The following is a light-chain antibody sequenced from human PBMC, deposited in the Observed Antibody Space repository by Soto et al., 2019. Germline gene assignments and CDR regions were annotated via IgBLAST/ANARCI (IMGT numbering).Light chain of an antibody. V-gene: IGKV3-20*01. CDR2: HAS. J-gene: IGKJ4*01. CDR1: QSVGNTF. CDR3: HKYASSPIT. Sequence: EIVLTQSPGTLSLSPGERAALSCRASQSVGNTFLGWYQQKPGQSPRLLIYHASNRATGIPNRCSGTASGTDFTHTISRLEPEDFAVYYCHKYASSPITFGGGTKVEIK.